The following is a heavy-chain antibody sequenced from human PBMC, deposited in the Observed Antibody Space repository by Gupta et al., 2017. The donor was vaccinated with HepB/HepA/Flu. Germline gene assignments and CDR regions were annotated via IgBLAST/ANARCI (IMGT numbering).Heavy chain of an antibody. CDR1: GITLNGTT. D-gene: IGHD3-3*02. J-gene: IGHJ6*03. V-gene: IGHV3-23*01. Sequence: EVHLLPSGGGLVQPGGSLRLSCAASGITLNGTTMSWVRPAPGKGLAWVSGIGRDMKTHYAESVKGRFTISRDNSQNTVSLEMNSLRAEDTAVYYCAKDLHFWSAMDVSGEGTTVTGSS. CDR2: IGRDMKT. CDR3: AKDLHFWSAMDV.